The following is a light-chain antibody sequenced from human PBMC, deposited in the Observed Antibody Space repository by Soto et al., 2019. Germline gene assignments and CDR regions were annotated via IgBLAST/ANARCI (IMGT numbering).Light chain of an antibody. V-gene: IGKV1-5*01. CDR2: GAS. J-gene: IGKJ1*01. CDR3: QQYNNWPPWT. CDR1: QTISTW. Sequence: DIHVTQSPPTLSASVGDRVTITCRASQTISTWMAWYQQKPGKAPKLLVYGASTRATGIPARFSGSGSGTEFTLTISSLQSEDFAVYYCQQYNNWPPWTFGQGTKVDIK.